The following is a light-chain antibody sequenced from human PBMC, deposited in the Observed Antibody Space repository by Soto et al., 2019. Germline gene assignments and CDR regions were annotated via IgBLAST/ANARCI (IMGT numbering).Light chain of an antibody. Sequence: QSVLTQPPSVSGAPGQRVTISCTGSSSNIGAGYDVHWYQQLPGTAPKLLIYGNSNRPSGVPDRFSGSKSGTSASLAITGLQAEDESDHYSPSNDSGLRGWVFGGGTKLTVL. CDR1: SSNIGAGYD. CDR2: GNS. J-gene: IGLJ3*02. V-gene: IGLV1-40*01. CDR3: PSNDSGLRGWV.